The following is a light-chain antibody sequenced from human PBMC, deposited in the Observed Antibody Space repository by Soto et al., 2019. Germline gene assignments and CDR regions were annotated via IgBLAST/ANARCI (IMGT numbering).Light chain of an antibody. CDR3: VKDYDYPRT. J-gene: IGKJ1*01. V-gene: IGKV1-6*01. CDR1: QVIRND. CDR2: AAS. Sequence: AIQMTQSPSSLSASVGDRVTITCRASQVIRNDLGWYQPKPGKAPKLLIYAASTLHSGVPSRFSGSGSATEFTLTISTLHPDDFATYYCVKDYDYPRTFGQGTKVDIK.